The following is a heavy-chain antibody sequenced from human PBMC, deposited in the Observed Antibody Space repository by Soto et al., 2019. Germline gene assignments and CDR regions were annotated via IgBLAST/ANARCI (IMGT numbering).Heavy chain of an antibody. Sequence: GSLRLSCAASGFTFSSYWMSWVRQAPGKGLEWVANIKQDGFEKYYVDSVKGRFTISRDDAKSSLYLEMDSLRAEDTAVYFCARDREQHYFDYWGQGTLVTVSS. V-gene: IGHV3-7*01. J-gene: IGHJ4*02. D-gene: IGHD1-1*01. CDR3: ARDREQHYFDY. CDR2: IKQDGFEK. CDR1: GFTFSSYW.